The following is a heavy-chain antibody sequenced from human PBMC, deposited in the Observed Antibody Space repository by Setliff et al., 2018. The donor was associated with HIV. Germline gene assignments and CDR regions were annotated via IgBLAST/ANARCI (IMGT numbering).Heavy chain of an antibody. D-gene: IGHD3-10*01. CDR1: GYTFNNYG. CDR3: ARAMKTMVRGVMGY. J-gene: IGHJ4*02. Sequence: ASVKVSCKASGYTFNNYGISWVRQAPGQGLEWMGWINTHSGNTNYAQKLQGRVTMTTDTSTSTAYMELRSLRSDDTAVYYCARAMKTMVRGVMGYWGQGTLVTVSS. CDR2: INTHSGNT. V-gene: IGHV1-18*01.